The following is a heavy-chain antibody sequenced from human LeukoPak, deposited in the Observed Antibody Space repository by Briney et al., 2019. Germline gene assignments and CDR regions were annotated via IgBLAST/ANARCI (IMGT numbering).Heavy chain of an antibody. J-gene: IGHJ4*02. V-gene: IGHV3-66*01. Sequence: PGGSLRLSCAASGFTVSSNYMSWVRQAPGKGLEWVSVIYSGGSTYYADSVKGRFTISRDNSKNTLYLQINSLRAEDTAVYYCARGYTVTSPGFDYWGQGTLVTVSS. CDR1: GFTVSSNY. D-gene: IGHD4-17*01. CDR2: IYSGGST. CDR3: ARGYTVTSPGFDY.